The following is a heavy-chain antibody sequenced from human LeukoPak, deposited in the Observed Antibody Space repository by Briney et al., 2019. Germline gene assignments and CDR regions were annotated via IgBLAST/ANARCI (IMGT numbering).Heavy chain of an antibody. D-gene: IGHD3-3*01. CDR3: AKGSSGLLYDYYYGMDV. J-gene: IGHJ6*02. Sequence: PGASLRLSCAASGFTFSSYAMSWVRQAPGKGLEWVSAISGSGGSIYYADSVKGRFTISRDNSKNTLYLQMNSLRAEDTAVYYCAKGSSGLLYDYYYGMDVWGQGTTVTVSS. V-gene: IGHV3-23*01. CDR1: GFTFSSYA. CDR2: ISGSGGSI.